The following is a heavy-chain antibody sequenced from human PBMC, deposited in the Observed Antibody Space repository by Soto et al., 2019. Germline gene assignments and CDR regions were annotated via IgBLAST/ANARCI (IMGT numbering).Heavy chain of an antibody. CDR3: ARDYGDCFDF. Sequence: SETLSLTCTXSGGSISSYYWSWIRQPPGKGLEWIGYIYYTGSTNYNPSLKSRVTTSVDTSKNQFSLNLSSVTAADTAVYYCARDYGDCFDFWGQGTLVTVSS. CDR2: IYYTGST. V-gene: IGHV4-59*01. D-gene: IGHD4-17*01. CDR1: GGSISSYY. J-gene: IGHJ4*02.